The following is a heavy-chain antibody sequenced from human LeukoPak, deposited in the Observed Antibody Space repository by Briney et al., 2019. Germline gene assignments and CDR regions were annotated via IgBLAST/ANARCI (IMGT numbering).Heavy chain of an antibody. CDR3: ARVEKNNDYGDYVFPYTDDY. CDR1: GGTFSSYA. CDR2: IIPILGIA. D-gene: IGHD4-17*01. V-gene: IGHV1-69*04. Sequence: VASVKVSCKASGGTFSSYAISWVRQAPGQGLEWMGRIIPILGIANYAQKLQGRVTITADKSTSTAYMELSSLRSEDTAVYYCARVEKNNDYGDYVFPYTDDYWGQGTLVTVSS. J-gene: IGHJ4*02.